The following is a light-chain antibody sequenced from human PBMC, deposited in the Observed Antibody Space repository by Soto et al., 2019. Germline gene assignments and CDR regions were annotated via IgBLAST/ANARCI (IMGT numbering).Light chain of an antibody. CDR1: QSVNSRD. J-gene: IGKJ2*01. CDR3: LRYGDSPPAYT. V-gene: IGKV3-20*01. Sequence: EIVLTQSPGTLSLSPGERATLSCRASQSVNSRDLSWYRQQPGQAPSLLIYGASNTATGIPDRFSGSGSGTDFTITTISLEPEDFAVYYCLRYGDSPPAYTFGQGTKLEIK. CDR2: GAS.